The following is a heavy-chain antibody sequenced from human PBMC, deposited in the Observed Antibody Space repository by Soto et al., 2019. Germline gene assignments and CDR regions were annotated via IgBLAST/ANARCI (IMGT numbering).Heavy chain of an antibody. J-gene: IGHJ2*01. CDR3: ARGRDTYYYDSSGYSGWYFDL. CDR2: ITLIFRAT. D-gene: IGHD3-22*01. Sequence: ASVKVSCKASGGTFSSDGISWVRQAPGQGLEWMGGITLIFRATKYAQKFQGRVTITADESTSTAYMELSSLRSEDTAVYYCARGRDTYYYDSSGYSGWYFDLWGRGTLVTVSS. V-gene: IGHV1-69*13. CDR1: GGTFSSDG.